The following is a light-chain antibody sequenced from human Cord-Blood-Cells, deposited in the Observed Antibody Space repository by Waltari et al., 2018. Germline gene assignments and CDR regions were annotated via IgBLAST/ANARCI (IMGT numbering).Light chain of an antibody. CDR1: QSCLYSSNNKNY. V-gene: IGKV4-1*01. CDR2: WAS. CDR3: QQYYSTPYT. Sequence: DVVTTQSPDSLAVSLGERAPLNYKYSQSCLYSSNNKNYLAWYQQKPGQPPKLLIYWASTRESGVPDRFSGSGSGTDFTLTISSLQAEDVAVYYCQQYYSTPYTFGQGTKLEIK. J-gene: IGKJ2*01.